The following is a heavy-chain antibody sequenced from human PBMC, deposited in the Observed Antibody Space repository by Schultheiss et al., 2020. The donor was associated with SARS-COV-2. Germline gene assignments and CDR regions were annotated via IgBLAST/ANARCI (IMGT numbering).Heavy chain of an antibody. J-gene: IGHJ5*02. CDR1: GISFNNYA. CDR2: ISGGGSYT. V-gene: IGHV3-23*01. D-gene: IGHD1-7*01. Sequence: GGSLRLSCAAPGISFNNYAMTWVRQAPGRGLEWVSAISGGGSYTNYADSAKGRFTISRDNSKNTLYLQMNSLRAEDTAVYYCAKNPKAGTTVDWFDPWGQGTLVTVSS. CDR3: AKNPKAGTTVDWFDP.